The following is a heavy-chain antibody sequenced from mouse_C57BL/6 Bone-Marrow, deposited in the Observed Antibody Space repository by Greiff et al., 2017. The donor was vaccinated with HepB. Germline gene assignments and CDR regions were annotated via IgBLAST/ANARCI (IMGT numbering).Heavy chain of an antibody. Sequence: VQLQQPGAELVMPGASVKLSCKASGYTFTSYWMHWVKQRPGQGLEWIGELDPSDSYTNYNQKFKGKSTLTVDKSSSTAYMQLSSLTSEDSAVYYCATLHGSAYYFDYWGQGTTLTVSS. J-gene: IGHJ2*01. CDR1: GYTFTSYW. V-gene: IGHV1-69*01. D-gene: IGHD1-1*01. CDR3: ATLHGSAYYFDY. CDR2: LDPSDSYT.